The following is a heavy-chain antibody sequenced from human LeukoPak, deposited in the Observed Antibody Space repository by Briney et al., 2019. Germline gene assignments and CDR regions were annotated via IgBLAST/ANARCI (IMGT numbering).Heavy chain of an antibody. CDR3: AKVSFYDYVWGSYPHFDY. J-gene: IGHJ4*02. Sequence: PGGSLRLSCAASGFTFSSYAMSWVRQAPGKGLEWVSAISGSGGSTYYADSVKGRFTISRDNSKNTLYLQMNSLRAEDTAVYYCAKVSFYDYVWGSYPHFDYWGQGTLVTVSS. CDR2: ISGSGGST. V-gene: IGHV3-23*01. CDR1: GFTFSSYA. D-gene: IGHD3-16*02.